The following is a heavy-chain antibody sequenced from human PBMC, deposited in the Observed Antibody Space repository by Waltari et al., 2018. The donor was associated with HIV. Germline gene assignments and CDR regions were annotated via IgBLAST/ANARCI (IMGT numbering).Heavy chain of an antibody. CDR3: ARLPYSSGWYFDN. V-gene: IGHV5-51*03. D-gene: IGHD6-19*01. J-gene: IGHJ4*02. CDR2: FYPGDSDV. Sequence: EVQLVQSGAVMKKPGQSLRISCRAFGSNFTRYYVAWVRQMPGIGLQWMGIFYPGDSDVRYSPSFQGQVTISVDKSVNTAYLHWTRLKASDTAIYYCARLPYSSGWYFDNWGQGTLVTVSS. CDR1: GSNFTRYY.